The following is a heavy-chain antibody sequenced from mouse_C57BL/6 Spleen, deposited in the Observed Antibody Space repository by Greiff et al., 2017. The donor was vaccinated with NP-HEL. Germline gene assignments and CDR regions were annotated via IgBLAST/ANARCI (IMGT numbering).Heavy chain of an antibody. CDR3: ARQTGTGTYYAMDY. CDR2: IWSDGST. J-gene: IGHJ4*01. D-gene: IGHD4-1*01. V-gene: IGHV2-6-1*01. CDR1: GFSLTSYG. Sequence: VQGVESGPGLVAPSQSLSITCTVSGFSLTSYGVHWVRQPPGKGLEWLVVIWSDGSTTYNSALKSRLSISKDNSKSQVFLKMNSLQTDDTAMYYCARQTGTGTYYAMDYWGQGTSVTVSS.